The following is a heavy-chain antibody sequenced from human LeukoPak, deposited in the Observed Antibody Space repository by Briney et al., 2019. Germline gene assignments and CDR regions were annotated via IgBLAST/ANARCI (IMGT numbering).Heavy chain of an antibody. V-gene: IGHV1-69*05. J-gene: IGHJ6*03. CDR2: IIPIFGTA. CDR1: GGTFSSYA. CDR3: ARGTDYYYYMDV. Sequence: SVKVSCKASGGTFSSYAISWVRQAPGQGLEWMGGIIPIFGTANYAQKFQGRVTITTDESTSTAYMELSSLRSEDTGVYYCARGTDYYYYMDVWGKGTTVTVSS. D-gene: IGHD1-14*01.